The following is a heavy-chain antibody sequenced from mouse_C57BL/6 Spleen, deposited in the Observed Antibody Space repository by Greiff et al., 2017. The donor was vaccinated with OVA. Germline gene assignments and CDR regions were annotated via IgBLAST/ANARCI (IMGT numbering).Heavy chain of an antibody. CDR2: ISYDGSN. V-gene: IGHV3-6*01. J-gene: IGHJ1*03. CDR3: ARAGNYYYGAGRYFDV. CDR1: GYSITRGYY. Sequence: EVQLQESGPGLVKPSQSLSLTCSVTGYSITRGYYWTWLRQFPGTKLEWMGYISYDGSNNYNPSLKNRISITRDTSKNQFFLKLNSVTTEDTATYYCARAGNYYYGAGRYFDVWGTGTTVTVSS. D-gene: IGHD1-1*01.